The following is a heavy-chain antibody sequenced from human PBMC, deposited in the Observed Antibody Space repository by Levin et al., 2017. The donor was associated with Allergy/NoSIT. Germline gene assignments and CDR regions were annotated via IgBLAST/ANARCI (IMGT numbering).Heavy chain of an antibody. J-gene: IGHJ4*02. Sequence: ASVKVSCKASEYSFTRYWIGWVRQMPGKGLEWMGNIYPGDSDITYRPSFQGQVTISAAKSLSPAYLQCRRLKASDTAMYYCARWRTGYPQYYFDYWGQGTLVTVSS. V-gene: IGHV5-51*01. D-gene: IGHD3/OR15-3a*01. CDR2: IYPGDSDI. CDR3: ARWRTGYPQYYFDY. CDR1: EYSFTRYW.